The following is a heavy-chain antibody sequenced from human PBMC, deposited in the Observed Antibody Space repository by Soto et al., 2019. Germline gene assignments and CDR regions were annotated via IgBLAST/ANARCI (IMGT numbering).Heavy chain of an antibody. J-gene: IGHJ5*02. Sequence: SEALSLTCTVSGGSISSYYWSWIRQPPGKGLEWIGYIYYSGSTNYNPSLKSRVTISVDTSKNQFSLKLSSVTAADTAVYYCARQTEGRSYYDFWSGYYRSGYNWFDPWGQGTLVTVSS. CDR2: IYYSGST. V-gene: IGHV4-59*08. CDR1: GGSISSYY. CDR3: ARQTEGRSYYDFWSGYYRSGYNWFDP. D-gene: IGHD3-3*01.